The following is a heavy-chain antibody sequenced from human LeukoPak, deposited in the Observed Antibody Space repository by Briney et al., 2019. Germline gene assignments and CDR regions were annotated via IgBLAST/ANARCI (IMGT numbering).Heavy chain of an antibody. CDR3: AKSKKYTGDYYDT. CDR1: GFTFSNCG. D-gene: IGHD5-18*01. Sequence: GGSLRLSCAASGFTFSNCGMSWARQAPGKGLEWVSGISGIGDRTYYADSVKGRFTISRDNSKNTLYLQVNSLRAEDTAVYYCAKSKKYTGDYYDTWGQGTLVTVSS. J-gene: IGHJ4*02. CDR2: ISGIGDRT. V-gene: IGHV3-23*01.